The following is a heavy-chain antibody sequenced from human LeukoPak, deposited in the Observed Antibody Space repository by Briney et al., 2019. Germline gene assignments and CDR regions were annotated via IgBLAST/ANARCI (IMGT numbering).Heavy chain of an antibody. J-gene: IGHJ4*02. CDR1: GFTFSSYE. Sequence: PGGSLRLSCAASGFTFSSYEMNWVRQAPGKGLEWVSVIYSGGSTYYADSVKGRFTISRDNSKNTLYLQMNSLRAEDTAVYYCAKFGGYSYGFVGGVDYWGQGTLVTVSS. D-gene: IGHD5-18*01. CDR3: AKFGGYSYGFVGGVDY. V-gene: IGHV3-66*01. CDR2: IYSGGST.